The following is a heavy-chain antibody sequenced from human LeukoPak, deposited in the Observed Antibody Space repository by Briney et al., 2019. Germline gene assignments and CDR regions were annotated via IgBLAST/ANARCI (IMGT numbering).Heavy chain of an antibody. Sequence: SETLSLTCTVSGGSITTYYWSWIRQPPGKGLEWIGFIFYSGSTDYNPSLKSRVTISLNTSKTQFSLKLSSVTAADTAVYYCASAEPRGIIWYPYWGQGTLVTVSS. CDR3: ASAEPRGIIWYPY. CDR2: IFYSGST. V-gene: IGHV4-59*01. CDR1: GGSITTYY. J-gene: IGHJ4*02. D-gene: IGHD6-13*01.